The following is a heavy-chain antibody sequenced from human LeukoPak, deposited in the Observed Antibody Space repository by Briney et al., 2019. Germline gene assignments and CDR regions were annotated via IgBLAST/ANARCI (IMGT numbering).Heavy chain of an antibody. Sequence: ASVKVSCKASGYTFTTYYIHWVRQAPGQGLEWMGVVNPGVGTTSYAQNFQGRVTMTRDTSTSTVYMELTSLRSEDTAVYYCARDPLIIILRGATGPTHYGMDVWGQGTTVTVPS. CDR3: ARDPLIIILRGATGPTHYGMDV. V-gene: IGHV1-46*01. D-gene: IGHD3-10*01. J-gene: IGHJ6*02. CDR2: VNPGVGTT. CDR1: GYTFTTYY.